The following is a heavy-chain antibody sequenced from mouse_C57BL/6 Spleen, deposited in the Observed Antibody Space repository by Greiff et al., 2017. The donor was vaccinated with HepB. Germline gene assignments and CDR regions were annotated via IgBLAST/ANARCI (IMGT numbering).Heavy chain of an antibody. CDR1: GYTFTSYW. CDR3: ARDRALTTVVASRGYWYFDV. Sequence: VQLQQSGAELVKPGASVKMSCKASGYTFTSYWITWVKQRPGQGLEWIGDIYPGSGSTNYNEKFKSKATLTVDTSSSTAYMQLSSLTSEDSAVYYCARDRALTTVVASRGYWYFDVWGTGTTVTVSS. D-gene: IGHD1-1*01. V-gene: IGHV1-55*01. CDR2: IYPGSGST. J-gene: IGHJ1*03.